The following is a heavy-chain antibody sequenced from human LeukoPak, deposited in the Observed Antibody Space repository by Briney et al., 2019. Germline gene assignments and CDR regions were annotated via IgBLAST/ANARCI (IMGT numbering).Heavy chain of an antibody. Sequence: PSETLSLTCTVSGYSISSGYYWGWIRQPPGKGLEWIGSIYHSGSTYYNPSLKSRVTISVDTSKNQFSLKLSSVTAADTAVYYCARVNYGDPEDYWGQGALVTVSS. CDR1: GYSISSGYY. D-gene: IGHD4-17*01. CDR2: IYHSGST. CDR3: ARVNYGDPEDY. J-gene: IGHJ4*02. V-gene: IGHV4-38-2*02.